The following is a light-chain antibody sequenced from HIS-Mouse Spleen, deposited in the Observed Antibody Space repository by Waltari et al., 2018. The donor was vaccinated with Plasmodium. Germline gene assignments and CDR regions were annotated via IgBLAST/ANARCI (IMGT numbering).Light chain of an antibody. CDR1: QCVSSY. CDR2: VAS. Sequence: EIVFTQSPATLSLSPGERATLSFRASQCVSSYLAWYQQKPVQAPRLLIYVASNSATGIPAMFSSSGSGTDFTLTISSLEAEDFAVYYCQQRSNWTRVLTFGGGTKVEIK. V-gene: IGKV3-11*01. J-gene: IGKJ4*01. CDR3: QQRSNWTRVLT.